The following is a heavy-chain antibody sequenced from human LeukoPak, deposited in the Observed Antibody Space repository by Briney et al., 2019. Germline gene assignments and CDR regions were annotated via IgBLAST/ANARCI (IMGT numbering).Heavy chain of an antibody. D-gene: IGHD1-1*01. Sequence: GGSLRLSCAATGVTFSSYAMHLVRQAPGKGLEWVAVISYDGSNKYYADSVKGRFTISRDNSKNTLYLQMNSLRAEDTAVYYCARDLEPGTYYYYGMDVWGQGTTVTVSS. J-gene: IGHJ6*02. V-gene: IGHV3-30-3*01. CDR3: ARDLEPGTYYYYGMDV. CDR2: ISYDGSNK. CDR1: GVTFSSYA.